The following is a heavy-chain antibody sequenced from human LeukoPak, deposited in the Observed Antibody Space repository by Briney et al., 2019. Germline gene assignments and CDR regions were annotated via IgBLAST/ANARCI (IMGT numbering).Heavy chain of an antibody. V-gene: IGHV4-4*09. Sequence: PGGSLRLSCAASGFTFSSYAMSWVRQAPGKGLEWIGYIYTSGSTNYNPSLQSRVTISVDTSKNQFSLKLNSVTAADTAVYYCAGGGGYGSSPLKWGQGTLVTVSS. D-gene: IGHD6-6*01. CDR2: IYTSGST. J-gene: IGHJ4*02. CDR1: GFTFSSYA. CDR3: AGGGGYGSSPLK.